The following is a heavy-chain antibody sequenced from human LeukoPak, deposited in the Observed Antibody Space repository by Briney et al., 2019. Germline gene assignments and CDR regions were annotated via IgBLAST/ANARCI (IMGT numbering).Heavy chain of an antibody. CDR2: TSYDGIQK. CDR1: GFTFSGYG. D-gene: IGHD2-21*02. J-gene: IGHJ4*02. Sequence: PGGSLRLSCAASGFTFSGYGMHWVRQAPGEGLEWVAGTSYDGIQKYYEDSVKGRFTISRDNSKNTLYLQMNSLRTEDTAVYYCTTDPSGGDDGYWGQGTLVTVSS. CDR3: TTDPSGGDDGY. V-gene: IGHV3-30*03.